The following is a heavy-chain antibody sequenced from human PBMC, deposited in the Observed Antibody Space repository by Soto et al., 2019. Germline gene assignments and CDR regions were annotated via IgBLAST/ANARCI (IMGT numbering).Heavy chain of an antibody. CDR3: ARSGSSFPFDH. CDR2: ISFDGSKK. CDR1: GFTFRSYA. V-gene: IGHV3-30*04. D-gene: IGHD1-26*01. Sequence: QVQLVESGGGVVQPGRSLRLSCEASGFTFRSYAMHWVRQAPGKGLEWVALISFDGSKKQYADSVKGRFTISRDNCKSTLSLQMNSLTIQDTAVYYCARSGSSFPFDHWGQGTLVPVSS. J-gene: IGHJ4*02.